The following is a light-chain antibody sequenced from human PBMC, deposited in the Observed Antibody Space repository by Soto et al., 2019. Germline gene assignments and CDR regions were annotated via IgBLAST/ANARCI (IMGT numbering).Light chain of an antibody. J-gene: IGKJ4*01. V-gene: IGKV1-33*01. CDR1: QEMSYY. CDR2: EAS. CDR3: QQYDNLPLT. Sequence: DIQMNQSPYSLSASVGDRVTITCHASQEMSYYLTCYQQKPGKVPTLLIYEASNLETGVPSKFSGSGSGTDLTFKIMSLKTEDIATYYCQQYDNLPLTFGGGTQVEIK.